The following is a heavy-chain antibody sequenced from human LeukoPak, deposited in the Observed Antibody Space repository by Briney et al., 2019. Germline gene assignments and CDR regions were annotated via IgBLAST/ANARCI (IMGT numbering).Heavy chain of an antibody. CDR1: GDSVNNYF. Sequence: SETLSLTCTVSGDSVNNYFWNWIRQPPGKGLEWIGYIYYSGSTYYNPSLKSRVTISVDRSKNQFSLKLSSVTAADTAVYYCAGDAGIYCSSTSCYAHFDYWGQGTLVTVSS. CDR3: AGDAGIYCSSTSCYAHFDY. CDR2: IYYSGST. V-gene: IGHV4-59*02. J-gene: IGHJ4*02. D-gene: IGHD2-2*01.